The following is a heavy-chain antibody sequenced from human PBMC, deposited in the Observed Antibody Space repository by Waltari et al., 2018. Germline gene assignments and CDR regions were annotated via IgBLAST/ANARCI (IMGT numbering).Heavy chain of an antibody. D-gene: IGHD3-10*01. J-gene: IGHJ4*02. CDR2: IYTSGGT. CDR3: TSVLSYYYGSGSPGGRFDY. Sequence: QVQLQESGPGLVKPSQTLSLTCTVSGGSISSGSYYWSWIRQPAGKGLEWIGYIYTSGGTNYNPALKSRVTISVDTSKNQFSLKLSSVTAADTAVYYCTSVLSYYYGSGSPGGRFDYWGQGTLVTVSS. V-gene: IGHV4-61*09. CDR1: GGSISSGSYY.